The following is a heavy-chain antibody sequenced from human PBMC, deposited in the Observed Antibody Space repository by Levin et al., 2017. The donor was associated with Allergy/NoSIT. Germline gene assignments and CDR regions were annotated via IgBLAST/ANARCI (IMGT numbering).Heavy chain of an antibody. CDR2: IDGSGYNT. Sequence: GGSLRLSCAASGFTFINHDMDWVRQAPGKGLEWVSAIDGSGYNTHYIDSVKGRFTISRDNSQSTLYLQMNSLRAEDTAIYYCAKGWISGYFDRWGQGTLVTVSS. D-gene: IGHD5-12*01. CDR1: GFTFINHD. CDR3: AKGWISGYFDR. J-gene: IGHJ4*02. V-gene: IGHV3-23*01.